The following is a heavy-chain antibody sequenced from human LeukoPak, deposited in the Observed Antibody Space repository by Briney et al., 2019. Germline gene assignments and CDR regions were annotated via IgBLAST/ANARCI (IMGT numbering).Heavy chain of an antibody. V-gene: IGHV4-30-4*01. CDR3: ARHIAAAGYGMDV. CDR1: GGSISSGDYY. CDR2: IYYSGST. D-gene: IGHD6-13*01. J-gene: IGHJ6*02. Sequence: SSETLSLTCTVSGGSISSGDYYWSWIRQPPGKGLEWIGYIYYSGSTYYNPSLKSRVTISVDTSKNQFSLELSSVTAADTAVYYCARHIAAAGYGMDVWGQGTTVTVSS.